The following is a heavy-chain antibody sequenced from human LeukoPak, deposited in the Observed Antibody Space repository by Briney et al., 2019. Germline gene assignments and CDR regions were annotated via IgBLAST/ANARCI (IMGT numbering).Heavy chain of an antibody. CDR1: GGTFSSYA. J-gene: IGHJ3*02. D-gene: IGHD5-24*01. CDR2: IIPIFGTA. CDR3: ARNIQDGYNSLGAFDI. V-gene: IGHV1-69*05. Sequence: ASVKVSCKASGGTFSSYAISWVRQAPGQRLEWMGGIIPIFGTANYAQKFQGRVTITTDESTSTAYMELSSLRSEDTAVYYCARNIQDGYNSLGAFDIWGQGTMVTVSS.